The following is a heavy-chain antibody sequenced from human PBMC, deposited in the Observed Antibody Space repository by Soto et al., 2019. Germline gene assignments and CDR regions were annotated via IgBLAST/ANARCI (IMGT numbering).Heavy chain of an antibody. D-gene: IGHD6-6*01. V-gene: IGHV1-2*04. CDR2: INPNSGGT. Sequence: ASVKVSCKASGYTFTGYYMYWVRQAPGQGLEWMGWINPNSGGTNYAQKFQGWVTMTRDTSISTAYMELSRLRSDDTAVYYCARDQLRIAARLAQSPLLYYYYGMDVWGQGTTVTVS. CDR3: ARDQLRIAARLAQSPLLYYYYGMDV. J-gene: IGHJ6*01. CDR1: GYTFTGYY.